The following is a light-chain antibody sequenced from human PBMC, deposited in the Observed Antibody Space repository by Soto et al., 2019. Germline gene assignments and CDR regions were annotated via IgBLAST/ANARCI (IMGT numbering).Light chain of an antibody. Sequence: DIQLPQSPSFLSASVGDRVTITCLASQGISSYLAWYQQKPGKAPKLLIYKASSLESGVPSRFSGSGSGTEFTLTISSLQPDDFATYYCQQYNSYSWTFGQGTKVDIK. V-gene: IGKV1-5*03. CDR1: QGISSY. CDR3: QQYNSYSWT. CDR2: KAS. J-gene: IGKJ1*01.